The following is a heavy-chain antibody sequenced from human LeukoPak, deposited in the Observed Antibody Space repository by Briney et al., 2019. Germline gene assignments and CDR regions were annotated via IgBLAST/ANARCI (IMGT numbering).Heavy chain of an antibody. CDR2: INHSGST. D-gene: IGHD5-18*01. CDR3: ARGRGHTAMDFGMDV. V-gene: IGHV4-34*01. J-gene: IGHJ6*02. CDR1: GGSFSGYY. Sequence: SETLSLTCAVYGGSFSGYYWSWIRQPPGKGLEWIGEINHSGSTNYNPSLKSRVTISVDTSKNQFSLKLSSVTAADTAVYYCARGRGHTAMDFGMDVWGQGTTVTVSS.